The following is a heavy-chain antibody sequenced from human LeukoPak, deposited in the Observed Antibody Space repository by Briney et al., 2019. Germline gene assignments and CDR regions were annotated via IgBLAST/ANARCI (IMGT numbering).Heavy chain of an antibody. D-gene: IGHD6-19*01. V-gene: IGHV4-61*01. Sequence: SETLSLTCTVSGGSVSSGSYYWSWIRQPPGKGLEWIGYIYYSGSTNYNPSLKSRVTISVDTSKNQFSLKLSSMTAADTAVYYCARVARGAGDYYYGMDVWGKGTTVTVSS. CDR1: GGSVSSGSYY. CDR3: ARVARGAGDYYYGMDV. CDR2: IYYSGST. J-gene: IGHJ6*04.